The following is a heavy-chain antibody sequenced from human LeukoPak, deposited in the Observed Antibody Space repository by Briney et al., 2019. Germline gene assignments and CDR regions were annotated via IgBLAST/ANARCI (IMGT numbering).Heavy chain of an antibody. J-gene: IGHJ4*02. CDR1: GFSFSEYW. CDR3: AKGTLRYSSCCEY. V-gene: IGHV3-7*03. Sequence: SGGSLRLSCAASGFSFSEYWMSWVRQAPGKGLEWVANINPVGSETYYVDSVRGRFTISRDSAMNLLYLQMNSLRAEDTAMYYCAKGTLRYSSCCEYWGQGTPVTVSS. D-gene: IGHD6-19*01. CDR2: INPVGSET.